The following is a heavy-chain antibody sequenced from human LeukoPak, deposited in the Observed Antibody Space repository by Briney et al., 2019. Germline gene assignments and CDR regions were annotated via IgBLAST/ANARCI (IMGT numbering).Heavy chain of an antibody. D-gene: IGHD1-26*01. CDR3: AVGAIFPYAEYFQH. CDR1: GGSISSGDYY. CDR2: IYYSGST. J-gene: IGHJ1*01. Sequence: PSQTLSLTCTVSGGSISSGDYYWSWIRQPPGKGLEWIGYIYYSGSTYYNPSLKSRVTISVDTSKNQFSLKLSSVTAADTAVYYCAVGAIFPYAEYFQHWGQGTLVTVSS. V-gene: IGHV4-30-4*01.